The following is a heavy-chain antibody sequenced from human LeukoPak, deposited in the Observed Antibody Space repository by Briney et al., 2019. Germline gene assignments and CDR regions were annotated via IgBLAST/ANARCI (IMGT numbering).Heavy chain of an antibody. J-gene: IGHJ4*02. CDR3: ARAPGFDY. V-gene: IGHV4-30-2*01. CDR1: GGSISSGGYS. CDR2: IYHSGST. D-gene: IGHD3-10*01. Sequence: SQTLSLTCAVSGGSISSGGYSWSWIRQPPGKGLEWIGYIYHSGSTYYNPSLKSRVTISVDRSKNQFSLKPSSVTAADTAVYYCARAPGFDYWGQGTLVTVSS.